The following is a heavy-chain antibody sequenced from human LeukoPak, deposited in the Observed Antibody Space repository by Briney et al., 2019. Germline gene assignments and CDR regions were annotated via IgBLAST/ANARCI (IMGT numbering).Heavy chain of an antibody. Sequence: GGSLRLYCAASGFTFSSYAMSWVRQAPGKGLEWVSAISGSGGSTYYADSVKGRFTISRDNSKNTLYLQMNSLRAEDTAVYYCARVYCSGGSCYVDYWGQGTLVTVSS. CDR1: GFTFSSYA. CDR3: ARVYCSGGSCYVDY. CDR2: ISGSGGST. J-gene: IGHJ4*02. V-gene: IGHV3-23*01. D-gene: IGHD2-15*01.